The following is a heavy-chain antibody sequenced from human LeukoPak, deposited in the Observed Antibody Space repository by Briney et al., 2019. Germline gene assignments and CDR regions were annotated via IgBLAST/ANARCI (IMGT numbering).Heavy chain of an antibody. V-gene: IGHV1-2*02. Sequence: GSSVKVSCKASGYTFTGYYMHWVRQAPGQGLEWMGWINPNSGGTNYAQKFQGRVTMTRDTSISTAYMELSRLRSDDTAVYYCARYNSGYESSYFDYWGQGTLVTVSS. CDR3: ARYNSGYESSYFDY. J-gene: IGHJ4*02. CDR1: GYTFTGYY. CDR2: INPNSGGT. D-gene: IGHD5-12*01.